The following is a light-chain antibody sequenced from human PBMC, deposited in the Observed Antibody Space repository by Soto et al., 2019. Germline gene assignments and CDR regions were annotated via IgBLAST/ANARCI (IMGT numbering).Light chain of an antibody. CDR1: ESISRDY. CDR2: DVS. J-gene: IGKJ1*01. Sequence: EIVLTQSPGTLSLSPGQRATLSCRASESISRDYLAWYQQRLGQAPRLLIYDVSNRATGIPARFSGSGSGTDFTLTISSLEPEDFAVYYCQQRSNWPRTFGQGTKVEIK. V-gene: IGKV3-11*01. CDR3: QQRSNWPRT.